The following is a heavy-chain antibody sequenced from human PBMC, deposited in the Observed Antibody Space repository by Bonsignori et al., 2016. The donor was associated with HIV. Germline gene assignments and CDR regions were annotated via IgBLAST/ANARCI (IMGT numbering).Heavy chain of an antibody. Sequence: VRQMPGKGLEWVSSISSSSSYMYYADSVKGRFTISRDNAKNSLYLQMNSLRAEDTAVYSCARDGGVVVAGRATAKFDYWGQGTLVTVSS. V-gene: IGHV3-21*01. J-gene: IGHJ4*02. D-gene: IGHD6-19*01. CDR3: ARDGGVVVAGRATAKFDY. CDR2: ISSSSSYM.